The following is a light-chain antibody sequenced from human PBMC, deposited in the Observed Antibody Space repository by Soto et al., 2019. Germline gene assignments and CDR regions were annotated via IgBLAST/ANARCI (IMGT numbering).Light chain of an antibody. CDR1: QSLYDW. CDR2: EAS. Sequence: DIQMTQSPSTLSASVGDRVTITCRASQSLYDWLAWYQQKPGKAPKLRIYEASNLESGVPSRFSGTGFGTEFTLTISSLQPDDVASYYCQQYNTYAWTFGQGTKVEIK. V-gene: IGKV1-5*03. J-gene: IGKJ1*01. CDR3: QQYNTYAWT.